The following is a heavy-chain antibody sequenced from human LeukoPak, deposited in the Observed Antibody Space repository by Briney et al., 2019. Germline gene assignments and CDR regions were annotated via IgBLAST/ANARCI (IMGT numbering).Heavy chain of an antibody. CDR3: ARGSQVVTHDY. V-gene: IGHV4-4*02. CDR2: IYHSGST. J-gene: IGHJ4*02. D-gene: IGHD4-23*01. Sequence: SETLSLTCAVSGGSISSSNWWSWVRQPPGKGLEWIGEIYHSGSTNYNPSLKSRVTISVDTSKNQFSLKLSSVTAADTAVYYCARGSQVVTHDYWGQGTLVTVSS. CDR1: GGSISSSNW.